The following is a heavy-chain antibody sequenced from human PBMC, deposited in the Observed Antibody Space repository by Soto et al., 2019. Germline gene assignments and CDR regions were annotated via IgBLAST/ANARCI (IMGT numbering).Heavy chain of an antibody. CDR3: AREDKYCSGGSCYHSSSFVIGF. CDR1: GGSISSYY. V-gene: IGHV4-4*07. J-gene: IGHJ4*02. CDR2: IYTSGST. D-gene: IGHD2-15*01. Sequence: PSETLSLTCTVSGGSISSYYWSWIRQPAGKGLEWIGRIYTSGSTNYNPSLKSRVTMSVDTSKNQFSLKLGSVTAADTAVYYCAREDKYCSGGSCYHSSSFVIGFWGQGTLVTVSS.